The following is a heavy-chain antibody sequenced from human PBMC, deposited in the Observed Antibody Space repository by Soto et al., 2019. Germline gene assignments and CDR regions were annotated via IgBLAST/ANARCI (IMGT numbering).Heavy chain of an antibody. CDR3: ARRIYDFGYYGMDV. J-gene: IGHJ6*02. CDR2: IIPIFGTA. D-gene: IGHD3-3*01. V-gene: IGHV1-69*13. Sequence: GASVKVSCKASGGTFSSYAISWVRQAPGQGLEWMGGIIPIFGTANYAQKFQGRVTITADESTSTAYMELSSLRSEDTAVYYCARRIYDFGYYGMDVWGQGTTATVSS. CDR1: GGTFSSYA.